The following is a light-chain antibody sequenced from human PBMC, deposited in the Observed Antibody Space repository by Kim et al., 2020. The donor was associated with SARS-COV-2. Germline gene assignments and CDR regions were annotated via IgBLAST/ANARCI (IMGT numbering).Light chain of an antibody. Sequence: DIQLTQSPSFLSASVGDRVTITCRASQGISSYLAWYQQKPGKAPKLLIYAASTLQSGVPSRFSCSGSGTEFTLTISSLQPEDFATYYCQQLNSYPRLTFGGGTKLEI. CDR3: QQLNSYPRLT. V-gene: IGKV1-9*01. CDR2: AAS. J-gene: IGKJ4*01. CDR1: QGISSY.